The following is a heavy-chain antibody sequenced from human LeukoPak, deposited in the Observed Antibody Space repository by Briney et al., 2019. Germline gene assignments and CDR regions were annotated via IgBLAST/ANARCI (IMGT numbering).Heavy chain of an antibody. CDR2: ISYDGSNK. CDR3: AKGTVPAVLAY. Sequence: GRSLRLSCAASGFTFSSYGMHWVRQAPGKGLEWVAVISYDGSNKYYADSVKGQFTISRDNSKNTLYLQMNSLRAEDTAVYYCAKGTVPAVLAYWGQGTLVTVSS. CDR1: GFTFSSYG. D-gene: IGHD2-2*01. J-gene: IGHJ4*02. V-gene: IGHV3-30*18.